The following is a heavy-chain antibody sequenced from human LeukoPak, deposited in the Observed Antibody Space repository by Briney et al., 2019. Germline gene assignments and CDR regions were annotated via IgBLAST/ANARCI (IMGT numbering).Heavy chain of an antibody. V-gene: IGHV4-59*01. CDR3: ARQSISGSSLSYFDY. D-gene: IGHD3-22*01. CDR1: GGSISSYY. Sequence: SETLSLTCTVSGGSISSYYWSWIRQPPGKGLEWIGNIYDSGSTNYNPSLKSRLTISVDTSKNQCSLKLSSVTAADTAVYYCARQSISGSSLSYFDYGGQGTLVNVS. CDR2: IYDSGST. J-gene: IGHJ4*02.